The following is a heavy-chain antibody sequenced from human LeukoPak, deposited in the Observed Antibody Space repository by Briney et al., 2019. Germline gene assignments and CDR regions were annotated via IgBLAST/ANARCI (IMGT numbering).Heavy chain of an antibody. CDR2: IYTNGNT. V-gene: IGHV3-66*01. CDR1: GLTVSSNY. J-gene: IGHJ4*02. D-gene: IGHD4-17*01. CDR3: AYGGYPLSY. Sequence: PGGSLRLSYAASGLTVSSNYWNWVRQPPGKGLEWISLIYTNGNTQYANSVKGRFTFSRDNSKNTLYLQMNSLRAEDTAVYYCAYGGYPLSYWGQGTLVTVSS.